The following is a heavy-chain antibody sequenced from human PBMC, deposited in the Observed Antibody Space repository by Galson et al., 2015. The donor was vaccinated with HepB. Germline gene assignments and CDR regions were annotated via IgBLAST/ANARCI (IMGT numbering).Heavy chain of an antibody. V-gene: IGHV3-23*01. CDR3: AKALVAAFDAFDI. CDR1: GFTFSSYA. Sequence: SLRLSCAASGFTFSSYAMSWVRQAPGKGLEWVSAISGSGGSTYYADSVKGRFTISRDNSKNTLYLQMNSLRAEDTAVYYCAKALVAAFDAFDIWGQGTMVTVSS. CDR2: ISGSGGST. D-gene: IGHD5-12*01. J-gene: IGHJ3*02.